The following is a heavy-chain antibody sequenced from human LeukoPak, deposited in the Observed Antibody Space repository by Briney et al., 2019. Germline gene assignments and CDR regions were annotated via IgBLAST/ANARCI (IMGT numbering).Heavy chain of an antibody. V-gene: IGHV4-30-2*01. CDR3: ARTSSSRYRGWFDP. Sequence: PSQTLSLTCTVSGGSISSGGYYWSWIRQPPGKGLKWIGYIYHSGSTYYNPSLKSRVTISVDRSKNQFSLKLSSVTAADTAVYYCARTSSSRYRGWFDPWGQGTLVTVSS. D-gene: IGHD6-13*01. J-gene: IGHJ5*02. CDR2: IYHSGST. CDR1: GGSISSGGYY.